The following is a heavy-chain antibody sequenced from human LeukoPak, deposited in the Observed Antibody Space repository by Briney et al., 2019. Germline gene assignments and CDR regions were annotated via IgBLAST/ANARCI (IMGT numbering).Heavy chain of an antibody. CDR1: GGSISSYY. D-gene: IGHD3-22*01. CDR3: ARSSGSNIGY. CDR2: IYTSGST. V-gene: IGHV4-4*09. Sequence: SETLSLTCADSGGSISSYYWSWIRQPPGKGLEWIGYIYTSGSTNYIPSHKSRVTISVDTSKNQFSLKLSSVTAADTAVYYCARSSGSNIGYWGQGTLVTVSS. J-gene: IGHJ4*02.